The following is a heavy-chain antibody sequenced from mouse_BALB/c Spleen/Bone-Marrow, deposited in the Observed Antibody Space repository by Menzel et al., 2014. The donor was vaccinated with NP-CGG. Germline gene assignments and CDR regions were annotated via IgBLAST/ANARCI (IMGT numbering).Heavy chain of an antibody. D-gene: IGHD1-1*01. CDR1: GFAFTDYY. V-gene: IGHV7-3*02. CDR3: ARDMGLLRFDY. J-gene: IGHJ2*01. Sequence: EVQLVESGGGLVQPGGSLRLSCATSGFAFTDYYMSWVRQPPGKALEWLGFIRNKANGYTTEYSASVKGRFTISRDNSQSILYLQMSTLRAEDSATYYCARDMGLLRFDYWGQGTTLTVSS. CDR2: IRNKANGYTT.